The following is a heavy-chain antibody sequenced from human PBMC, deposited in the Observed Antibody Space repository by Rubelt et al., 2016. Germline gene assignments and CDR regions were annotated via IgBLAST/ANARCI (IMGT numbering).Heavy chain of an antibody. CDR3: ARHVAYWNHFDY. CDR2: IYYSGST. V-gene: IGHV4-61*05. Sequence: QLQLQESGPGLVKPSETLSLTCTVSGGSISSSSYYWGWIRQPPGQGLEWIGYIYYSGSTNYNHSLKSRFTISVDTSKNQFSLKLSSVTAADTAVYYCARHVAYWNHFDYWGQGTLVTVSS. J-gene: IGHJ4*02. D-gene: IGHD2-21*01. CDR1: GGSISSSSYY.